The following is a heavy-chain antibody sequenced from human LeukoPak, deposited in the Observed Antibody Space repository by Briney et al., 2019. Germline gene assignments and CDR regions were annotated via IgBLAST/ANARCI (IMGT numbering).Heavy chain of an antibody. CDR3: ATCYDCVTATTHFDY. J-gene: IGHJ4*02. V-gene: IGHV1-24*01. Sequence: ASVKVSCKASGYTFTSYGIIWVRQAPGKGLEWMGGFDPEDSETIYAQKFQGRVTMTEDTSTDTAYMELSSLRSEDTAVYYCATCYDCVTATTHFDYWGQGTLVTVSS. D-gene: IGHD2-21*02. CDR2: FDPEDSET. CDR1: GYTFTSYG.